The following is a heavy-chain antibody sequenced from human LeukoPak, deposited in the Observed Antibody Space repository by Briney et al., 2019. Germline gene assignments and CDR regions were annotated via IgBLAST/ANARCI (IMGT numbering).Heavy chain of an antibody. CDR2: INGGGSQK. V-gene: IGHV3-7*01. D-gene: IGHD5-24*01. J-gene: IGHJ4*02. Sequence: GGSLRLSCEASGFKFSNFWMAWVRQAPGQGLEWVANINGGGSQKYLVDAVKGRFSVSRANAKNSIFLQMNSLRAEDTGVYYCARWRWQKSEFASWGQRTLVTVSS. CDR3: ARWRWQKSEFAS. CDR1: GFKFSNFW.